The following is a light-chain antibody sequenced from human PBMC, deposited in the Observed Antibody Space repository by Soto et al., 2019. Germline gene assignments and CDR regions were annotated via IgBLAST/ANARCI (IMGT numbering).Light chain of an antibody. V-gene: IGKV3-20*01. CDR3: QQYGSSGT. CDR1: QSVSNNY. Sequence: ESVLTHSPGTLSLSPGQRPTLSCRASQSVSNNYLAWYQQKPGQAPRLLIYGASNRATGIPDRFSGSGSGTDFTLTISRLEPEDFAVYYCQQYGSSGTFGQGTKVDIK. J-gene: IGKJ1*01. CDR2: GAS.